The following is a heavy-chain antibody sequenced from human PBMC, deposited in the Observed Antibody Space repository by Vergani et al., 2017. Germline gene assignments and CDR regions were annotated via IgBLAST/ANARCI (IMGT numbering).Heavy chain of an antibody. D-gene: IGHD5-12*01. CDR2: ISGRGGGK. Sequence: EVQLLESGGDLVQPGGSLRLSCAASGFTFNHYAMNWVRQAPGKGLEWVSVISGRGGGKYYAGSVKGRFTISRDSSKNTLYLQMNSLSAGDTAVYYCAKAKPLNIGYDYLFYSRAIVGWVQGTAVTVSS. CDR3: AKAKPLNIGYDYLFYSRAIVG. CDR1: GFTFNHYA. J-gene: IGHJ6*02. V-gene: IGHV3-23*01.